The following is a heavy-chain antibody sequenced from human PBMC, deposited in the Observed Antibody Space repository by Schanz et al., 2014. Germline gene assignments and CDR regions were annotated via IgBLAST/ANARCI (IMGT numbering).Heavy chain of an antibody. CDR2: IWYDGSNK. CDR1: GFSFSGYG. D-gene: IGHD4-17*01. J-gene: IGHJ3*02. V-gene: IGHV3-33*06. CDR3: AKDMHKDYGGKPQAFDI. Sequence: QVQLVESGGGVVQPGWSLRLSCAASGFSFSGYGMHWVRQAPGKGLEWVAVIWYDGSNKDYADSVKGRFTISRDNSKNMLYLQMNSLRDEDTALYYCAKDMHKDYGGKPQAFDIWGQGTMVTVSS.